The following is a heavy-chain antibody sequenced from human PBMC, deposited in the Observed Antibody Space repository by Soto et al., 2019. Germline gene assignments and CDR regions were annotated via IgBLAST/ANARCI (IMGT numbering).Heavy chain of an antibody. J-gene: IGHJ4*02. CDR1: GFTCSSYA. CDR2: IGRSRGGT. D-gene: IGHD2-8*02. CDR3: AKEGPLVGAQTRGYFEY. V-gene: IGHV3-23*01. Sequence: GGSLTLSCAASGFTCSSYAMSWVGQAPGRGLEWVSAIGRSRGGTYYADSGKGRFTISRDNSKNTQYLQMNSLRAEDTAVYYCAKEGPLVGAQTRGYFEYCGQGT.